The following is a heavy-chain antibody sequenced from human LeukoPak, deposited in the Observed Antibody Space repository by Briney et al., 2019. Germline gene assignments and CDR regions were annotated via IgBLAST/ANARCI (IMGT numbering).Heavy chain of an antibody. CDR3: ARGPGAASRPHYYYGMDV. V-gene: IGHV1-2*02. Sequence: ASVKVSCTASGYTFTVYYMHWVRQAPGQGLEWMGWINPNSGGTNYAQKFQGRVTITRDTPISTAYMELSRLRSDDAAVYSGARGPGAASRPHYYYGMDVWGQGTTVTVSS. J-gene: IGHJ6*02. CDR2: INPNSGGT. D-gene: IGHD2-15*01. CDR1: GYTFTVYY.